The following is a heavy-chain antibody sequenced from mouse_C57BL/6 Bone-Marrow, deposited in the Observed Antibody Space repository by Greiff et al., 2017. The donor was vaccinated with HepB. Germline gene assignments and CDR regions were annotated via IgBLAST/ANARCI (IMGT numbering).Heavy chain of an antibody. D-gene: IGHD3-2*02. J-gene: IGHJ4*01. V-gene: IGHV1-81*01. CDR2: IYPRSGYT. CDR1: GYTFTSYG. Sequence: QVQLQQSGAELARPGASVKLSCKASGYTFTSYGISWVKQRTGQGLEWIGEIYPRSGYTYYNEKFKGKATLTADKSSSTAYMELRSLTSEDSAVYFCARYSRQLSLPYYAMDYWGQGTSVTVSS. CDR3: ARYSRQLSLPYYAMDY.